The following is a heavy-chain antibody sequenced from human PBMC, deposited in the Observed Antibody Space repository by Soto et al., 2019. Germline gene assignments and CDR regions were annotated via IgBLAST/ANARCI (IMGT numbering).Heavy chain of an antibody. V-gene: IGHV3-23*01. J-gene: IGHJ4*02. CDR1: GFTFRSHA. CDR3: AKCLGYNPPYNSDY. Sequence: EVQVLDSGGGLVQPGGSLRLSCAASGFTFRSHAMTWVRQAPGKGLEWVSSILNSGATYYADSVKGRFTISRDNSKNELYLQMNSLRAEDTAVYYCAKCLGYNPPYNSDYWGQGTLVTVSS. D-gene: IGHD5-18*01. CDR2: ILNSGAT.